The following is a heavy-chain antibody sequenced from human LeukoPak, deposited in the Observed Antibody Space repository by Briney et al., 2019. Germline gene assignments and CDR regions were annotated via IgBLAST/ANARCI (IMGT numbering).Heavy chain of an antibody. Sequence: SVKVSCKASGGTFSSYAISWVRQAPGQGLEWMGRIIPILGVANYAQKFQGRVTITADKSTSTAYMELSSLRSEDTAVYYCARSAHIPPPNYYYGMDVWGQGTTVTVSS. D-gene: IGHD2-2*02. CDR1: GGTFSSYA. CDR3: ARSAHIPPPNYYYGMDV. V-gene: IGHV1-69*04. CDR2: IIPILGVA. J-gene: IGHJ6*02.